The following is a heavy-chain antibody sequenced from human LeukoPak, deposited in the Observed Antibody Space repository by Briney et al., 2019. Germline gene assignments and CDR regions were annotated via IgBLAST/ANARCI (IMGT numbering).Heavy chain of an antibody. V-gene: IGHV1-46*01. Sequence: ASVKVSCKVSGYTLTELSMHWVRQAPGKGLEWMGIIHPNGGTTNYAQKFQGRVTMTRDTSTSTVHMELSSLRSEDTAVYYCARDWEYQLLGWGQGTLVTVSS. D-gene: IGHD2-2*01. CDR1: GYTLTELS. J-gene: IGHJ4*02. CDR2: IHPNGGTT. CDR3: ARDWEYQLLG.